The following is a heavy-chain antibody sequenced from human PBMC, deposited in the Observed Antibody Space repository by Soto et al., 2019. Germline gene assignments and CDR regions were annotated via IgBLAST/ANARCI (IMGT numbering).Heavy chain of an antibody. CDR1: GYTFTDYF. CDR2: TNPKSGAT. Sequence: QAQLVQSGADLKKSGASGKVSCKASGYTFTDYFVHWVRQAPRHGPEWMGWTNPKSGATKYAPRFQGRVTMTCDTSISTAYLEVSGQKFDDMAVYYCAQASDDYSIDVWGHVTPVTVSS. CDR3: AQASDDYSIDV. V-gene: IGHV1-2*02. D-gene: IGHD2-21*02. J-gene: IGHJ6*02.